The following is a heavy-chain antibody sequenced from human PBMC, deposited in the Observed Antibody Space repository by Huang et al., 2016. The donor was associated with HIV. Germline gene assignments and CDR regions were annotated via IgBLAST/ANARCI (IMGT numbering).Heavy chain of an antibody. CDR2: NSDYSGNR. D-gene: IGHD7-27*01. CDR1: GYNFVSYT. CDR3: ARGVPALGIRGRYYFDS. Sequence: QVHLVQSGDEVKKPGASVRVSCKTSGYNFVSYTIAWVRQAPGQGPEGMGWNSDYSGNRNYAQNFQVRVSITTDRSTSTAYMELRSLRPDDTAVYYCARGVPALGIRGRYYFDSWGQGTLVTVSS. V-gene: IGHV1-18*04. J-gene: IGHJ4*02.